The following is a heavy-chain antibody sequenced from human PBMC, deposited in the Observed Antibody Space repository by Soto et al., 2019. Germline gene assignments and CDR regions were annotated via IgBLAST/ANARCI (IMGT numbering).Heavy chain of an antibody. V-gene: IGHV1-18*01. CDR3: ATPSGGYSGYDSFDI. CDR2: ISAYNGNT. D-gene: IGHD5-12*01. J-gene: IGHJ3*02. CDR1: GYTFTSYG. Sequence: ASVKVSCKASGYTFTSYGISWVRQAPGQGLEWMGWISAYNGNTNYAQKLQGRVTMTTDTSTSTAYMELRSLRSDDTSVYYCATPSGGYSGYDSFDIWGQGTMVTVSS.